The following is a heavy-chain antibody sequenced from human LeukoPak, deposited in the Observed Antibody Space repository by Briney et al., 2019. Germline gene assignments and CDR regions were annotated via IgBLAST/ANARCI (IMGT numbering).Heavy chain of an antibody. CDR3: ARDMEDIVVVPAAAYYYYYGMDV. CDR2: FISSSSYL. D-gene: IGHD2-2*01. CDR1: GLTFRSYR. Sequence: GGPLGFSCEALGLTFRSYRMNWFRKAQGKGLNWFSSFISSSSYLYYADSVKGRFTISRDNAKNSLYLQMNSLRAEDTAVYYCARDMEDIVVVPAAAYYYYYGMDVWGQGTTVTVSS. V-gene: IGHV3-21*01. J-gene: IGHJ6*02.